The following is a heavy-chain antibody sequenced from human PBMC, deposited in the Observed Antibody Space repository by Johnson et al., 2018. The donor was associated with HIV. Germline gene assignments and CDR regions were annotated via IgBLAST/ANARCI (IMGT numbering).Heavy chain of an antibody. CDR2: IRYDGSNK. CDR3: ARSMGYSSGYYSPYGADAFDI. Sequence: QVQLVESGGGVVQTGGSLRLSCAASGFTFSRYGMHWVRQAPGKGLEWVAFIRYDGSNKYYADSVKGRFTISRDNSKNSLYLQMNSLRAEDTAVYYCARSMGYSSGYYSPYGADAFDIWGQGTMVTVSS. V-gene: IGHV3-30*02. CDR1: GFTFSRYG. D-gene: IGHD3-22*01. J-gene: IGHJ3*02.